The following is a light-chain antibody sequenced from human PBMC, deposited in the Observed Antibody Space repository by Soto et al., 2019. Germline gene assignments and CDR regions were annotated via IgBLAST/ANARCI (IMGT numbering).Light chain of an antibody. CDR2: DAS. CDR3: QQSYNTPRT. Sequence: DSQMTQSPSSLSASVGDRVTITCRASQGISNSLNWYQQQPGKAPKLLIYDASTLQSGVPSRFSGSGSGTDFTLTISSLQPEDFATYSCQQSYNTPRTFGQGTKIEIK. J-gene: IGKJ1*01. V-gene: IGKV1-39*01. CDR1: QGISNS.